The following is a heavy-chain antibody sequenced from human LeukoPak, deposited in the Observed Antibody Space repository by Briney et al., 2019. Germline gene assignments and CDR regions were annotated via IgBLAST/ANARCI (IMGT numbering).Heavy chain of an antibody. CDR1: GGSISSSSYY. V-gene: IGHV4-39*01. J-gene: IGHJ4*02. Sequence: SETLSLTCTVSGGSISSSSYYWGWIRQPPGMGLEWIGSIYYSGSTYYNPSLKSRVTISVDTSKNQFSLKLSSVTAADTAVYYCARHLGAARTFDYWGQGTLVTVSS. D-gene: IGHD6-6*01. CDR2: IYYSGST. CDR3: ARHLGAARTFDY.